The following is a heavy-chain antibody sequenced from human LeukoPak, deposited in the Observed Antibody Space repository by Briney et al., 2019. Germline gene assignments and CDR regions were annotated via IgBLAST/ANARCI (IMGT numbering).Heavy chain of an antibody. CDR2: TYYRSTWYN. CDR1: GDSVSSSSVT. Sequence: TLSLTCAISGDSVSSSSVTWNWIRQSPSRGLEWLGRTYYRSTWYNDYAVSVRGRITVNPDTSKNQFSLHLNSVTPEDTAVYYCARRLTQYDCFDPWGQGILVTVSS. V-gene: IGHV6-1*01. CDR3: ARRLTQYDCFDP. J-gene: IGHJ5*02. D-gene: IGHD2-2*01.